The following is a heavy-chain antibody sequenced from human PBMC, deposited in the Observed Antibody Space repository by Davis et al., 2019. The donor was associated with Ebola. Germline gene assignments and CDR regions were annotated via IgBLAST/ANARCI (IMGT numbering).Heavy chain of an antibody. Sequence: MPGGSLRLSCAASGFTFSNYWMTWVRQAPGKGLEWIGTFYYSGITFYNPSLKSRITVSVDPSRNQFSLKLNSVTAADTAVYYCASVRQTHDSSGYSQPFDYWGQGSLVSVSS. D-gene: IGHD3-22*01. J-gene: IGHJ4*02. V-gene: IGHV4-59*04. CDR1: GFTFSNYW. CDR2: FYYSGIT. CDR3: ASVRQTHDSSGYSQPFDY.